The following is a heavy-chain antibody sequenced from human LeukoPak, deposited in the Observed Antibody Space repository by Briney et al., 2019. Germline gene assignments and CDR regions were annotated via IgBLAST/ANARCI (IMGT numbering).Heavy chain of an antibody. J-gene: IGHJ6*03. CDR1: GGTFSSYA. CDR3: ARDRDWGSGNYYMDV. D-gene: IGHD3-10*01. V-gene: IGHV1-69*01. CDR2: IIPIFGTA. Sequence: GASVKVSCEASGGTFSSYAISWVRQAPGQGLEWMGGIIPIFGTANYAQKFQGRVTITADESTSTAYMELSSLRSEDTAVYYCARDRDWGSGNYYMDVWGKGTTVTISS.